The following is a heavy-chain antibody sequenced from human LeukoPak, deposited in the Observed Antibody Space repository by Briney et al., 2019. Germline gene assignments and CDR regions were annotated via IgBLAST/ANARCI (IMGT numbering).Heavy chain of an antibody. CDR3: ARVIVSLDYYGDGGYFDY. Sequence: ASVKVSCKASGYTFTSYYMHWVRQAPGQGLEWMGIINPSGGSTSYAQKFQGRVTMTRDTSTSTVYMELSSLRSEDTAVYYCARVIVSLDYYGDGGYFDYWGQGTLVTVSS. V-gene: IGHV1-46*01. CDR2: INPSGGST. J-gene: IGHJ4*02. D-gene: IGHD4-17*01. CDR1: GYTFTSYY.